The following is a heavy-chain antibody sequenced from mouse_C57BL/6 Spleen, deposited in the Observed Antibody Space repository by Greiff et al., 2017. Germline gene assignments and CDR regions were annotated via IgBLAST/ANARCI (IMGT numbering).Heavy chain of an antibody. CDR1: GYAFSSYW. Sequence: VQLQQSGAELVKPGASVKISCKASGYAFSSYWMNWVKQRPGKGLAWIGQIYPGDGDTNYNGKFKGQATLTADKSSSTAYMQLSSLTSEDSAVYFCARYYYDYDDGLYYAMDYWGQGTSVTVSS. D-gene: IGHD2-4*01. CDR3: ARYYYDYDDGLYYAMDY. CDR2: IYPGDGDT. V-gene: IGHV1-80*01. J-gene: IGHJ4*01.